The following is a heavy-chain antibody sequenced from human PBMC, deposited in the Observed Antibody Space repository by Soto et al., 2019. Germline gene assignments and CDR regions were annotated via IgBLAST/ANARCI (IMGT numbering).Heavy chain of an antibody. Sequence: PGGSLRLSCAAAGFTFSSYSMNWVRQAPGKGLEWVSSISSSSSYIYYADSVKGRFTISRDNAKNSLYLQMNSLRAEDSAVYYCARPRGYGSSPYYYYYYGMDVWGQGTTVTV. D-gene: IGHD6-13*01. J-gene: IGHJ6*02. V-gene: IGHV3-21*01. CDR2: ISSSSSYI. CDR1: GFTFSSYS. CDR3: ARPRGYGSSPYYYYYYGMDV.